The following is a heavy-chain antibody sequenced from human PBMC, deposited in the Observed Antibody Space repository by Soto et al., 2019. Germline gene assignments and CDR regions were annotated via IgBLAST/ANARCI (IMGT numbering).Heavy chain of an antibody. V-gene: IGHV4-39*01. CDR3: ARQMTAVTTRRPYYFDF. Sequence: SETLSLTCTVSGGSISSSSYYWGWIRQPPGKELEWIGSIYNGGSTYYNPSLKSRVTISVDTSKNQFSLNLSSVTAADTAVYFCARQMTAVTTRRPYYFDFWGQGTLVTVS. CDR1: GGSISSSSYY. D-gene: IGHD4-17*01. J-gene: IGHJ4*02. CDR2: IYNGGST.